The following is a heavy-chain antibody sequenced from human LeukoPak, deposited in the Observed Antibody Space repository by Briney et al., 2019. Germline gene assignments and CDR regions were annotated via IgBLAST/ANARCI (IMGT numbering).Heavy chain of an antibody. Sequence: GESLKISCKGSGYSATSYWIGWVRQMPGKGLEWMGIIYPGDSDTRYSPSFQGQVTISADKSINTAYLQWSGLKASDSAMYYCARGSIAGATRNYFDYWGQGTLVTVSS. D-gene: IGHD1-7*01. V-gene: IGHV5-51*01. CDR3: ARGSIAGATRNYFDY. CDR2: IYPGDSDT. J-gene: IGHJ4*02. CDR1: GYSATSYW.